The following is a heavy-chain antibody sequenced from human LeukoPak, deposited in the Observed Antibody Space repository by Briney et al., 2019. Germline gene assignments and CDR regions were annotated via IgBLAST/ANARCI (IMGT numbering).Heavy chain of an antibody. D-gene: IGHD2-15*01. CDR2: INPSGGST. J-gene: IGHJ5*02. Sequence: ASVNVSCKASGYTFTNYYMHWVRQAPGQGLDGMGIINPSGGSTSYAQKFQGRVTMTRDTSTSTVYMELSSLRSEDTAVYYCARVARVVAAISWFDHWGQGTLVTVSS. CDR1: GYTFTNYY. V-gene: IGHV1-46*01. CDR3: ARVARVVAAISWFDH.